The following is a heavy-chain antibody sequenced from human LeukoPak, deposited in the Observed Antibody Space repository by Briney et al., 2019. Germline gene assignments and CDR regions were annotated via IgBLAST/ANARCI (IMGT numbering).Heavy chain of an antibody. CDR1: GGSISSGDYY. J-gene: IGHJ4*02. D-gene: IGHD3-22*01. Sequence: SETLSLTCTVSGGSISSGDYYWSWIRQTPGKGLEWIGYIYYSGSTYYNPSLKSRVTISVDTSKNQFSLKLSSVTAADTAVYYCAREADYYDSSGYSWGQGTLVTVPS. CDR2: IYYSGST. CDR3: AREADYYDSSGYS. V-gene: IGHV4-30-4*01.